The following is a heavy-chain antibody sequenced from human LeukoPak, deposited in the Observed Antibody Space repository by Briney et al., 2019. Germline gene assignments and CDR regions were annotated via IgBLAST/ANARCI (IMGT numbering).Heavy chain of an antibody. Sequence: SETLSLTCAVYGGSFSGYYWSWIRQPPGKGLEWIGYIYYSGSTNYNPSLKSRVTISVDTSKNQFSLKLSSVTAADTAVYYCARGPAYYYDSSGYYDYWGQGTLVTVSS. V-gene: IGHV4-59*01. CDR3: ARGPAYYYDSSGYYDY. D-gene: IGHD3-22*01. CDR1: GGSFSGYY. CDR2: IYYSGST. J-gene: IGHJ4*02.